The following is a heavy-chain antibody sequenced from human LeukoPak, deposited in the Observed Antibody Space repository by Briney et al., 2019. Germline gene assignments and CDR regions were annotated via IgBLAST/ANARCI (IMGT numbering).Heavy chain of an antibody. V-gene: IGHV3-7*01. CDR3: ARDGRGGHNDF. J-gene: IGHJ4*02. CDR1: GFTFSRYW. D-gene: IGHD4-23*01. Sequence: GGSLRLSCAASGFTFSRYWMNWVRQAPGKGLEWVANIKQDGSEKYYVDSVKGRFTISRDNAKNSLFLQMDGLRVDDTAVYFCARDGRGGHNDFWGQGTLITVSS. CDR2: IKQDGSEK.